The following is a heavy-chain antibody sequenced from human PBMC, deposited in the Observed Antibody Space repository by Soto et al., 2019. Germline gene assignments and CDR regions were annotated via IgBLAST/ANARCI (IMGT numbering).Heavy chain of an antibody. CDR2: LNCRGDKP. CDR3: AKADGWAAGTCYTGTYWFFDL. J-gene: IGHJ2*01. CDR1: GFTLCAHA. V-gene: IGHV3-23*01. D-gene: IGHD2-2*02. Sequence: GGSLRLSCAASGFTLCAHAMNWFRQAPGKGPEWVSTLNCRGDKPFYADSVKGRFTLSRDDSKNTLFLQMNSLRAEDTAMYYCAKADGWAAGTCYTGTYWFFDLWGRGTLVTASS.